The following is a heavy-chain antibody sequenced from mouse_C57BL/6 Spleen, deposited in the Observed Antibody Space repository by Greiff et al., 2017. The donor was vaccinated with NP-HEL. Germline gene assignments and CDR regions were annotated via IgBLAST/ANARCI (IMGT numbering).Heavy chain of an antibody. D-gene: IGHD2-12*01. J-gene: IGHJ1*03. CDR1: GFTFTDYY. V-gene: IGHV7-3*01. CDR3: ASTGYSNDVGYFDV. CDR2: IRNKANGYTT. Sequence: EVQLVESGGGLVQPGGSLSLSCAASGFTFTDYYMSWVRQPPGKALEWLGFIRNKANGYTTEYSASVKGRFTISRDNSQSILYLQMNALRAEDSATYYCASTGYSNDVGYFDVWGTGTTVTVSS.